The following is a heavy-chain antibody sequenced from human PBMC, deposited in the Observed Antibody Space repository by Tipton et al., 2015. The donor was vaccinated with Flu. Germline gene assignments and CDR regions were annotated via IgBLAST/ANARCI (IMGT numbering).Heavy chain of an antibody. CDR3: AKVIPELVAGLDY. D-gene: IGHD6-19*01. CDR1: GFTFSRYA. V-gene: IGHV3-23*01. Sequence: SLRLSCTASGFTFSRYAMSWVRQAPGKGLEWVSAISGGGATTYFADSVKGRFTISRDNIRDTLYLQMNSLRAEDTAVYYCAKVIPELVAGLDYWGQGTLVTVSS. J-gene: IGHJ4*02. CDR2: ISGGGATT.